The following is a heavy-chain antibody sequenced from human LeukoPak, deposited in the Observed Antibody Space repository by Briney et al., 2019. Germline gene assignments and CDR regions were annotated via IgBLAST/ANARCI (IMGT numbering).Heavy chain of an antibody. V-gene: IGHV4-34*01. J-gene: IGHJ5*02. D-gene: IGHD2-15*01. CDR1: GVSFSGYY. CDR2: INHSGST. Sequence: PSETLSLTCAVYGVSFSGYYWSWIRQPPGKGLEWIGEINHSGSTNYNPSLKSRVTISVDTSKNQFSLKLSSVTAADTAVYYCAREIGSWGFDPWGQGTLVTVSS. CDR3: AREIGSWGFDP.